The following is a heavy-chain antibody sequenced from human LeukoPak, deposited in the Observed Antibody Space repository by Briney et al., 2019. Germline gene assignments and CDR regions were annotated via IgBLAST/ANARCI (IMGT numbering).Heavy chain of an antibody. Sequence: ASVKVSCKASGYTFTGYYMHWVRQAPGQGLEWMGWINPNSGGTNYAQKFQGRVTMTRDTSISTAYMELSRLRSDDTAVYYCARDGYYYCSSTSCDLFDYWGQGTLVTVSS. CDR3: ARDGYYYCSSTSCDLFDY. CDR2: INPNSGGT. CDR1: GYTFTGYY. D-gene: IGHD2-2*01. J-gene: IGHJ4*02. V-gene: IGHV1-2*02.